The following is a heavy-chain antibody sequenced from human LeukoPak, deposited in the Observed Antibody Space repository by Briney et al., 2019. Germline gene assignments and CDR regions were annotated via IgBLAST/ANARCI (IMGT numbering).Heavy chain of an antibody. V-gene: IGHV3-30*02. CDR1: GFTFSSYG. Sequence: PGGSLRLSCAASGFTFSSYGMHWVRQAPGKGLEWVAFIRYDGSNKYYADSAKGRFTISRDNSKNTLYLQMNSLRAEDTAVYYCARDSVAEVYSSGWRFDYWGQGTLVTVSS. D-gene: IGHD6-19*01. J-gene: IGHJ4*02. CDR3: ARDSVAEVYSSGWRFDY. CDR2: IRYDGSNK.